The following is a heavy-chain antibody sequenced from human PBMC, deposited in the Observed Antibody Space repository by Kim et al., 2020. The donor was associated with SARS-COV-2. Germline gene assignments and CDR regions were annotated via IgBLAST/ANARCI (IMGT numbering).Heavy chain of an antibody. J-gene: IGHJ6*02. CDR2: INPNSGGT. CDR3: ARDHCTSAGCYENYYYGMDV. D-gene: IGHD2-2*01. V-gene: IGHV1-2*02. CDR1: GYTFTGYY. Sequence: ASVKVSCKASGYTFTGYYMQWVRQAPGQGLEWMGWINPNSGGTNYAQKFQGRVTMTRDTSISTAYMELSRLRSDDTAVYYCARDHCTSAGCYENYYYGMDVWGQGTTVTVSS.